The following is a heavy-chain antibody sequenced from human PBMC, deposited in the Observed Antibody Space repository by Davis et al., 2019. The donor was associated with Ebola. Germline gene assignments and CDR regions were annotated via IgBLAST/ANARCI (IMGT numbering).Heavy chain of an antibody. Sequence: GGSLRLSCAASGFSFSTYNMNWVRQAPGKGLEWVSFISGSTGAKYYADSVKGRFTISRDNAKNSLFLQMNSLRDEDTAVYYCARDITVGAFSLDYWGQGSLVTVSS. D-gene: IGHD1-26*01. CDR3: ARDITVGAFSLDY. J-gene: IGHJ4*02. CDR2: ISGSTGAK. V-gene: IGHV3-48*02. CDR1: GFSFSTYN.